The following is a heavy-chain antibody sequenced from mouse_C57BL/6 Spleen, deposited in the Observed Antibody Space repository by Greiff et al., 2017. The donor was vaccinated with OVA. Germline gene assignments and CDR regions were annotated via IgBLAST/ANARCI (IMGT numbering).Heavy chain of an antibody. J-gene: IGHJ2*01. CDR2: IRNKANNHAT. CDR3: TRGGDPYYFDY. CDR1: GFTFSDAW. D-gene: IGHD2-13*01. V-gene: IGHV6-6*01. Sequence: EVQLQQSGGGLVQPGGSMKLSCAASGFTFSDAWMDWVRQSPEKGLEWVAEIRNKANNHATYYAESVKGRFTISRDDSKSSVYLQMNSLRAEDTGIYYCTRGGDPYYFDYWGQGTTLTVSS.